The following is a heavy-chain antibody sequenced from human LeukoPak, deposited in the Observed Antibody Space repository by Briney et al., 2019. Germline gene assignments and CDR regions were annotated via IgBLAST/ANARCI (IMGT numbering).Heavy chain of an antibody. CDR2: ISSSSSYT. V-gene: IGHV3-11*05. J-gene: IGHJ6*02. D-gene: IGHD7-27*01. CDR1: GFTFSDYY. CDR3: ARVPQLGMGRSYYYGMDV. Sequence: GGSLRLSCAASGFTFSDYYMSWIRQAPGKGLEWVSYISSSSSYTNYADSVKGRFTISRDSAKNSLYLQMNSLRAEDTAVYYCARVPQLGMGRSYYYGMDVWGQGTTVTVSS.